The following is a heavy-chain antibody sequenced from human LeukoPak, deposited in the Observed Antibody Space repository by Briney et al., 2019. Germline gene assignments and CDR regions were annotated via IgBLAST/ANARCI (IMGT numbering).Heavy chain of an antibody. CDR2: INHSGST. CDR1: GGSISSSNW. J-gene: IGHJ6*02. D-gene: IGHD1-26*01. V-gene: IGHV4-4*02. CDR3: ASLLGATYYYYGMDV. Sequence: SGTLSLTCAVSGGSISSSNWWSWVRQPPGKGLEWIGEINHSGSTNYNPSLKSRVTISVDTSKNQFSLKLSSVTAADTAVYYCASLLGATYYYYGMDVWGQGTTVTVSS.